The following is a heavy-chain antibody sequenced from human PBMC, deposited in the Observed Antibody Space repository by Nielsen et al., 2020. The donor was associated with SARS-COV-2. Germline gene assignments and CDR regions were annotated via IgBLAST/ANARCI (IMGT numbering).Heavy chain of an antibody. V-gene: IGHV3-15*01. CDR3: TTDAKEQWLVNAFDI. Sequence: GESLKISCAASGFTFSNAWMSWVRQAPGKGLEWVGRIKSKTDGGTTDYAAPVKGRFTISRDDSKNTLYLQMNSLKTEDTAVYYCTTDAKEQWLVNAFDIWGQGTMVTVSS. J-gene: IGHJ3*02. CDR1: GFTFSNAW. D-gene: IGHD6-19*01. CDR2: IKSKTDGGTT.